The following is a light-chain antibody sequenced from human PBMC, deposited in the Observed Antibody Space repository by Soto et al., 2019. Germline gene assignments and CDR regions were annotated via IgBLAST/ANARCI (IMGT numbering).Light chain of an antibody. CDR3: QKYDSAPFT. V-gene: IGKV1-27*01. Sequence: DIQMTQSPSSLSASVGDRVIITCRASQGISNYLAWYQQKPGKVPNVLIYGASTLQSGVPSRFSGSGSGTDFTLTISSLQPEDVATNYCQKYDSAPFTFGPGTKVDIK. CDR2: GAS. CDR1: QGISNY. J-gene: IGKJ3*01.